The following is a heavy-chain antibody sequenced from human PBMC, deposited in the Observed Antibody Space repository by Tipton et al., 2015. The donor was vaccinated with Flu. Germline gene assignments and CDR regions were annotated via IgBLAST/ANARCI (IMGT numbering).Heavy chain of an antibody. J-gene: IGHJ4*02. V-gene: IGHV3-23*01. CDR2: IVRSGTST. CDR1: GITFSSYA. CDR3: ARQLGGGDCY. Sequence: GSLRLSCTASGITFSSYAMSWVRQAPGKGLEWVSTIVRSGTSTYYADSVKGRFSISRDNSKNTLYLQMNSLSAEDTAVYYCARQLGGGDCYWGQGTLVTVSS. D-gene: IGHD2-21*01.